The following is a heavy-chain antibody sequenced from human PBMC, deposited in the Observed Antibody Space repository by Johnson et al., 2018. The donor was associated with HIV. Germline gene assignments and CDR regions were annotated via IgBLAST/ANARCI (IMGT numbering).Heavy chain of an antibody. J-gene: IGHJ3*02. Sequence: MQLVESGGGLVQPGGSLRLSCAASGFTFSSYAMSWVRQAPGKGLEWVSGISWNSGSIGYADSVKGRFTISRDNAKNSLYLQMNSLRAEDTAVYYCARDQSEVDAFDIWGQGTMVTVSS. CDR2: ISWNSGSI. CDR3: ARDQSEVDAFDI. CDR1: GFTFSSYA. V-gene: IGHV3-48*04.